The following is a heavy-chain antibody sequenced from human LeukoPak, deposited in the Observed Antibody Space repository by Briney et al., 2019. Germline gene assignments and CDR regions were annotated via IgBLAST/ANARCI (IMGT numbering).Heavy chain of an antibody. CDR1: GYTFTSYA. CDR3: ARGKSSGTDFDY. CDR2: INAGNGNT. J-gene: IGHJ4*02. D-gene: IGHD6-19*01. V-gene: IGHV1-3*01. Sequence: GASVKVSCKASGYTFTSYAMHWVRQAPGQRLEWMGWINAGNGNTKYSQKFQGRVTITADKSTSTAYMELSSLRSEDTAVYYCARGKSSGTDFDYWGQGTLVTVSS.